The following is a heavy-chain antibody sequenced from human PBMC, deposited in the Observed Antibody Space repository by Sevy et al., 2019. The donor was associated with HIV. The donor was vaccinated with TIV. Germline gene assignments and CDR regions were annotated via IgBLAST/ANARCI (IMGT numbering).Heavy chain of an antibody. V-gene: IGHV3-30*03. D-gene: IGHD3-9*01. CDR1: GFTFSSYG. Sequence: GGCLRLSCEASGFTFSSYGMHWVRQAPGKGLEWVVVISYHGRNDFYGDSVKGRFTISRDNSRKTLYLQMNSLRTEDTAVYYCARDFTGFNGMDVWGQGTMVTVSS. CDR3: ARDFTGFNGMDV. CDR2: ISYHGRND. J-gene: IGHJ6*02.